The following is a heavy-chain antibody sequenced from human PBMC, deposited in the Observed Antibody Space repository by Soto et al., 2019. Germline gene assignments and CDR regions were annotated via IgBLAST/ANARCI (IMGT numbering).Heavy chain of an antibody. CDR1: GGTFSSYA. CDR2: IIPIFGTA. V-gene: IGHV1-69*13. J-gene: IGHJ4*02. CDR3: AVVDTAMVDNFDY. Sequence: SVKVSCKASGGTFSSYAISWVRQAPGQGLEWMGGIIPIFGTANYAQKFQGRVTITADESTSTAYMELSSLRSEDTAVYYCAVVDTAMVDNFDYWGQGTLVTVSS. D-gene: IGHD5-18*01.